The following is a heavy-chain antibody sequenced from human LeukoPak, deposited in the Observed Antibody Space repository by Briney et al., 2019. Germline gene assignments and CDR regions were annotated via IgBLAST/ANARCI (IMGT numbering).Heavy chain of an antibody. CDR2: ISDSGDST. CDR1: GFTFSSYA. CDR3: AKRRDAFDI. V-gene: IGHV3-23*01. Sequence: AGGSLRLSCTASGFTFSSYAMSWVRQAPGKGLEWVSAISDSGDSTYYADSVKGRFTLSRDNSKNTLYLQMNSLRAEDTAVYYCAKRRDAFDIWGQGTLVTVSS. J-gene: IGHJ3*02.